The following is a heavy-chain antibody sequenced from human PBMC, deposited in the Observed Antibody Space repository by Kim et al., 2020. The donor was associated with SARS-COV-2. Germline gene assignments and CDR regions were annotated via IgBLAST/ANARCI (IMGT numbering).Heavy chain of an antibody. J-gene: IGHJ4*02. V-gene: IGHV3-11*01. CDR3: ARDKGYTGFDY. Sequence: YAGSVKGRFTISRDTVKNSLFLQIDSLGVEDTALYYCARDKGYTGFDYWGQGTRVTASS. D-gene: IGHD5-18*01.